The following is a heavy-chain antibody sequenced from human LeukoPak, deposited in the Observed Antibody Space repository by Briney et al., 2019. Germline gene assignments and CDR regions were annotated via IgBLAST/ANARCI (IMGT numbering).Heavy chain of an antibody. CDR1: GCSFTSYW. V-gene: IGHV5-51*01. D-gene: IGHD6-19*01. CDR2: IYPGDSDT. Sequence: GESLKISCKRSGCSFTSYWIGWVRQMPGKGLEWMGIIYPGDSDTRYSPSFQGQVTISADKSISTAYLQWSSLKASDTAMYYCARHSISMAGTVDYWGQGTLVTVSS. J-gene: IGHJ4*02. CDR3: ARHSISMAGTVDY.